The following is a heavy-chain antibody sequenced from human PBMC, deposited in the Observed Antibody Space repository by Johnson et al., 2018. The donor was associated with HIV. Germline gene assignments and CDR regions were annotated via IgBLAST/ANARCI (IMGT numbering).Heavy chain of an antibody. D-gene: IGHD3-22*01. V-gene: IGHV3-33*08. J-gene: IGHJ3*02. CDR3: ARGSSYYYDSPDAFDI. CDR2: IIFDGVYK. CDR1: GFTFDDYG. Sequence: QVQLVESGGGVVRPGGSLRLSCAASGFTFDDYGMSWVRQAPGRGMEWLAVIIFDGVYKHHAESVRGRFTISRENAKNSLYLQMNSLRAGDTAVYYCARGSSYYYDSPDAFDIWGQGTMVTVSS.